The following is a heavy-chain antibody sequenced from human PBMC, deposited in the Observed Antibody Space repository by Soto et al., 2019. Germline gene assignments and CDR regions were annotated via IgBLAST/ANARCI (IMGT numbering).Heavy chain of an antibody. CDR3: ARGGLEPFDY. D-gene: IGHD1-1*01. Sequence: EVQLVESGGGLVQSGGSLRLSCATSGFTCSDDWMHWVRQAPGKGLVWVSRINKDGSYKNYADFVEGRFTISRDDARSELYLQMDSLRAEDTAVYYCARGGLEPFDYLGQGALVTVSS. V-gene: IGHV3-74*01. CDR2: INKDGSYK. CDR1: GFTCSDDW. J-gene: IGHJ4*02.